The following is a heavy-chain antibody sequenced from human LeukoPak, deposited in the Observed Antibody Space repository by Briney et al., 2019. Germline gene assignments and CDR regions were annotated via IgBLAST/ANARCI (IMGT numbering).Heavy chain of an antibody. CDR1: GGTFSSYA. CDR3: ARVGGAGNYHMGV. J-gene: IGHJ6*03. D-gene: IGHD6-13*01. V-gene: IGHV1-69*13. CDR2: IIPIFGTA. Sequence: ASVKVSCKASGGTFSSYAISWVRQAPGQGLEWMGGIIPIFGTANYAQTFQGRVTITADESTSTAYMELSSLRSEDTAVYYCARVGGAGNYHMGVWGKRTTVTVSS.